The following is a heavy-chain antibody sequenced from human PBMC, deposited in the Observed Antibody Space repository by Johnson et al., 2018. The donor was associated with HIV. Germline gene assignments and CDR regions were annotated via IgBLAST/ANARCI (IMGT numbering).Heavy chain of an antibody. Sequence: GGLVQPGGSLRLSCAASGFTVSSNYMSWVRQAPGKGLEWVSVIYSGGSTYYADSVKGRFTISRDNSKNTLYLQMNSLRAEDKAVDYCARHGTTVVARGAFDIWGRGTMVTVSS. CDR2: IYSGGST. V-gene: IGHV3-66*02. J-gene: IGHJ3*02. CDR3: ARHGTTVVARGAFDI. CDR1: GFTVSSNY. D-gene: IGHD4-23*01.